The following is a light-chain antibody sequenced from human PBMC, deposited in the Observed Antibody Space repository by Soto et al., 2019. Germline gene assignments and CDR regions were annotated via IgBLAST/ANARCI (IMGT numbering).Light chain of an antibody. Sequence: DIQMTQSPSSLSVSVGDRVTITCRASQTISASLNWFQQKAGKSPQLLIHGASNLQTGVPSRFSGSGSGTDFTLTITDLQTEDSATYFCQQGFSLVLTFGGGTKVDI. CDR1: QTISAS. V-gene: IGKV1-39*01. CDR3: QQGFSLVLT. J-gene: IGKJ4*01. CDR2: GAS.